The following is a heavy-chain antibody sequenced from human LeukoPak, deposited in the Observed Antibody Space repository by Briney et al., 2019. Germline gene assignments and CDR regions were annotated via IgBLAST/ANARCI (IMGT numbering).Heavy chain of an antibody. CDR2: ISAYNGNT. CDR3: ARDRSSGWYPLPFDY. J-gene: IGHJ4*02. D-gene: IGHD6-19*01. CDR1: GYTFTSYG. V-gene: IGHV1-18*04. Sequence: ASVKVSCKASGYTFTSYGISWVRQAPGQGLEWMGWISAYNGNTNYAQKLQGRVTMTTDTSTSTAYMELRGLRSDDTAVYYCARDRSSGWYPLPFDYWGQGTLVTVSS.